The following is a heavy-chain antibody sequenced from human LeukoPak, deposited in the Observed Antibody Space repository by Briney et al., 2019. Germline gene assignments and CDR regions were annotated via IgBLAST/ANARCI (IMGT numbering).Heavy chain of an antibody. CDR1: GFTFSSYS. CDR3: ARVVAVAGMAFDI. D-gene: IGHD6-19*01. V-gene: IGHV3-21*01. CDR2: ISSSSSYI. J-gene: IGHJ3*02. Sequence: PGGSLRLSCAASGFTFSSYSMNWVRQAPGKGLEWVSSISSSSSYIYYADSVKGRFTISRDNAKNSLYLQMNSLRAEDTAVYYCARVVAVAGMAFDIWGQGTMVTVSS.